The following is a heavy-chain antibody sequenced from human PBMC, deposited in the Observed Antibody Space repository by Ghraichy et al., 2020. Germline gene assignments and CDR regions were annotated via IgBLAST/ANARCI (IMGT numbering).Heavy chain of an antibody. CDR3: AKAGDFWSGYYSDY. CDR1: GFTFSSYW. J-gene: IGHJ4*02. CDR2: IKQDGSEK. V-gene: IGHV3-7*03. D-gene: IGHD3-3*01. Sequence: LSLTCAASGFTFSSYWMSWVRQAPGKGLEWVANIKQDGSEKYYVDSVKGRFTISRDNAKNSLYLQMNSLRAEDTAVYYCAKAGDFWSGYYSDYWGQGTLVTVSS.